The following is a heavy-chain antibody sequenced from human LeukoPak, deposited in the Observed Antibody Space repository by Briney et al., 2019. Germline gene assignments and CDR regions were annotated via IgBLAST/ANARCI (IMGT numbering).Heavy chain of an antibody. CDR2: INWNGGST. J-gene: IGHJ6*03. CDR1: GFTFATYG. CDR3: ARARYYDSSGYYDMEVNYYYMDV. V-gene: IGHV3-20*04. Sequence: TGGSLRLSCAASGFTFATYGMSWVRQAPGKGLEWVSGINWNGGSTGYADSVKGRFTISRDNAKNSLYLQMNSLRAEDTALYYCARARYYDSSGYYDMEVNYYYMDVWGKGSTVTVSS. D-gene: IGHD3-22*01.